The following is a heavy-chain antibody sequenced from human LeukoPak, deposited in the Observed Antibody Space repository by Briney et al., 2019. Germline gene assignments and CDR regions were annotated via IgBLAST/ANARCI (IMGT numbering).Heavy chain of an antibody. CDR3: ARDGPYYDFWSGYYTPSYWFDP. CDR1: GYTFTSYG. D-gene: IGHD3-3*01. V-gene: IGHV1-18*01. Sequence: ASVKVSCKASGYTFTSYGISWVRQAPGQGLEWMGWIGAYNGNTNYAQKLQGRVTMTTDTSTSTAYMELRSLRSDDTAVYYCARDGPYYDFWSGYYTPSYWFDPWGQGTLVTVSS. CDR2: IGAYNGNT. J-gene: IGHJ5*02.